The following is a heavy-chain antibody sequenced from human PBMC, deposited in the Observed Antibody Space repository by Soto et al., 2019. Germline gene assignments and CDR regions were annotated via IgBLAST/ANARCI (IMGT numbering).Heavy chain of an antibody. J-gene: IGHJ6*02. Sequence: ESGGGVVQPGRSLRLSCAASGFTFSSYGMYWVRQAPGKGLEWVAVISNDGSNKYYVDSVKGRFTISRDNSKNTLYLQMNSLRAEDTAMYYCAKDETTNNYHYYYGMDVWGQGTTVTVSS. CDR3: AKDETTNNYHYYYGMDV. CDR2: ISNDGSNK. V-gene: IGHV3-30*18. CDR1: GFTFSSYG. D-gene: IGHD1-26*01.